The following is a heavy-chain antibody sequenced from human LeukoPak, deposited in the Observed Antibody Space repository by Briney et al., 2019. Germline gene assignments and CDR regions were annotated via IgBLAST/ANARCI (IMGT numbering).Heavy chain of an antibody. CDR3: ARDGSSGWYWVNY. V-gene: IGHV3-23*01. D-gene: IGHD6-19*01. Sequence: GGSLRLSCAASGFTFSSYAMSWVRQAPGKGLEWVSGISAGGGSTYYADSVKGRFTISRDNSKNTLYLQMNSLRAEDTAVYYCARDGSSGWYWVNYWGQGTLVTVSS. CDR2: ISAGGGST. J-gene: IGHJ4*02. CDR1: GFTFSSYA.